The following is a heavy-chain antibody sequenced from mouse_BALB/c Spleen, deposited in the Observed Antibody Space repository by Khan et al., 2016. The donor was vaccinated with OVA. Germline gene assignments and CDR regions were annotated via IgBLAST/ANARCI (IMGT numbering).Heavy chain of an antibody. J-gene: IGHJ1*01. CDR1: GFSLTDYG. CDR3: AKHGNYWYFDV. D-gene: IGHD2-1*01. CDR2: MWGGGST. Sequence: QVQLKESGPGLVAPSQSLSITCTVSGFSLTDYGVSWIRQPPGKGLEWLGVMWGGGSTYYNSALKSRLSISKDNSKSQVFLKMNSLQTDDTAMYYCAKHGNYWYFDVWGAGTTVTVSS. V-gene: IGHV2-6-5*01.